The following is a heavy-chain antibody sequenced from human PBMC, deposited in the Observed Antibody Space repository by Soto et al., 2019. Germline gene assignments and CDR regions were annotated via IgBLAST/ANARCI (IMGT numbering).Heavy chain of an antibody. V-gene: IGHV3-30*18. Sequence: QVQLVESGGGVVQPGRSLRLSCAASGFTFGSSGMNWVRQAPGNGLEWVAVISYDGHDKYYADSVKGRFTLSRNNSKNTVYLQMNSLRADDTAVYYCAKDLFDFSYSSARFRGGMDVWGPGNTVIVSS. CDR2: ISYDGHDK. D-gene: IGHD6-6*01. J-gene: IGHJ6*02. CDR1: GFTFGSSG. CDR3: AKDLFDFSYSSARFRGGMDV.